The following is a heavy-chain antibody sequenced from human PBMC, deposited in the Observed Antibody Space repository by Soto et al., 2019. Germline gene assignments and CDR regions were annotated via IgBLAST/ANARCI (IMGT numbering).Heavy chain of an antibody. V-gene: IGHV3-64D*06. D-gene: IGHD3-22*01. CDR1: GFTFSSYA. Sequence: GGSLRLSCSASGFTFSSYAMHWVRQAPGKGLEYVPAISSNAGSTYYADSVKGRFTISRDNSKNTLYLQMSSLRAEDTAVYYCVKGRYYYDSSGYPNWFDPWGQGTLVTVSS. CDR3: VKGRYYYDSSGYPNWFDP. J-gene: IGHJ5*02. CDR2: ISSNAGST.